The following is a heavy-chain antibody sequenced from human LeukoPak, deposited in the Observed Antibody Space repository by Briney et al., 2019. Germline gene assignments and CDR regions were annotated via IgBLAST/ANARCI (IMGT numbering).Heavy chain of an antibody. D-gene: IGHD3-9*01. CDR3: ARAGGDYDILT. Sequence: ASVKVCCKAAGSTFTGYYMHWVRQARGQGLEWMGWINPNSGGTNYAQKLQGRVTMTRDTSISTAYMELSRLRSDDTAVYYCARAGGDYDILTWGQGTLVTVSS. CDR1: GSTFTGYY. V-gene: IGHV1-2*02. J-gene: IGHJ1*01. CDR2: INPNSGGT.